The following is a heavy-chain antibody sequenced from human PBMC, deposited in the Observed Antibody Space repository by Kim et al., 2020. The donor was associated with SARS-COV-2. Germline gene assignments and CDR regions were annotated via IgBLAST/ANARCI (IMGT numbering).Heavy chain of an antibody. CDR2: VYYSGST. Sequence: SETLSLTCTVSGDSISSYSWNWIRQPPGKRLEWIGYVYYSGSTNYNPSLESRVTISVDTSKNQFSLKLRSVTAADTALYYCARSKGHHFWNAYYLDYWGQGTLVTDSS. CDR3: ARSKGHHFWNAYYLDY. D-gene: IGHD3-3*02. J-gene: IGHJ4*02. CDR1: GDSISSYS. V-gene: IGHV4-59*01.